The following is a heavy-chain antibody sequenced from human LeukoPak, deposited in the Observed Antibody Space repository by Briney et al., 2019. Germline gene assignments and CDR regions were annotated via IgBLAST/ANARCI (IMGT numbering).Heavy chain of an antibody. CDR2: ISSSSTI. CDR3: ARDRSPDY. Sequence: PGGSLRLSCAASGFIFSDYSMNWVRQAPGKGLEWVSYISSSSTIYYADSVKGRFTISRDNAKNSLFLQMNSLRAEDTAVYYCARDRSPDYWGQGTLVTVSS. J-gene: IGHJ4*02. D-gene: IGHD2-15*01. CDR1: GFIFSDYS. V-gene: IGHV3-48*01.